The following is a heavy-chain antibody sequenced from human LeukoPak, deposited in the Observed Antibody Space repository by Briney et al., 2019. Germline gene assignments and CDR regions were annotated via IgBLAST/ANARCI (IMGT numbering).Heavy chain of an antibody. D-gene: IGHD6-19*01. CDR3: AKDRRGSGWYGGFDS. Sequence: GGSLRLSCAASGFTFSTYGMNWVRQAPGKGLEWVASLSGNEDLVWYPDSLRGRFTISRDNSKNTLYLQLNSLRVEDTAVYYCAKDRRGSGWYGGFDSWGQGMLVTVSA. CDR1: GFTFSTYG. V-gene: IGHV3-23*01. CDR2: LSGNEDLV. J-gene: IGHJ4*02.